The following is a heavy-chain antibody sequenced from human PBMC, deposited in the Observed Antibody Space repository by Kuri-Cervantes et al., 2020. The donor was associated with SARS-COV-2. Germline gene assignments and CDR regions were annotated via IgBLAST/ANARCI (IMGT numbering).Heavy chain of an antibody. Sequence: GESLKISCAASGFTVSSNYMSWVRQAPGKGLEWVSVIYSGGSTYYADSVKGRFTISRDNAKNSLYLQMNSLRAEDTAVYYCARGPESGYCSSTSCYLDYWGQGTLVTVSS. CDR2: IYSGGST. CDR3: ARGPESGYCSSTSCYLDY. J-gene: IGHJ4*02. CDR1: GFTVSSNY. V-gene: IGHV3-53*01. D-gene: IGHD2-2*03.